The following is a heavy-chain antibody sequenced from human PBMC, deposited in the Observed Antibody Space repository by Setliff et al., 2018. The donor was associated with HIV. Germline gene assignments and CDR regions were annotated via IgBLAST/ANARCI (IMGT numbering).Heavy chain of an antibody. V-gene: IGHV4-61*09. CDR3: ARQPYDSRSFGWFDP. CDR2: IYASDSSGST. Sequence: PSETLSLTCTVSGGSITTGSYYWSWIRQPAGQGLEWIGHIYASDSSGSTNYNPSLKSRVTISVDTSKNQFSLKLSSVTAADTAVYYCARQPYDSRSFGWFDPWGQGTLVTVSS. D-gene: IGHD3-10*01. J-gene: IGHJ5*02. CDR1: GGSITTGSYY.